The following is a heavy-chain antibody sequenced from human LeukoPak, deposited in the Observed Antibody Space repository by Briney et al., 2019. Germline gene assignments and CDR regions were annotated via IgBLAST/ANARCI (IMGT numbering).Heavy chain of an antibody. V-gene: IGHV3-53*01. CDR3: ARDHVGPDYYDSSGYLDAFDI. CDR2: IYSGGST. D-gene: IGHD3-22*01. Sequence: GGSLRLSCAASGFTVSSNYMSWVRQAPGKGLEWVSVIYSGGSTYYADSVKGRFTISRDNSKNTLYLQMNSLRAEDTAVYYCARDHVGPDYYDSSGYLDAFDIWGQGTMVTVSS. J-gene: IGHJ3*02. CDR1: GFTVSSNY.